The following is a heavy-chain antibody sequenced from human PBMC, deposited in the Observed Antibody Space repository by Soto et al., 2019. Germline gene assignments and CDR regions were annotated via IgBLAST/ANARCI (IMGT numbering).Heavy chain of an antibody. Sequence: QVQLVESGGGVVQPGRSLRLSCAASGFTFSSHGIHWVRQAPGKGLEWVAVIWNDGSNKYYVDSVKGRFTISRDNSKNTLYLQMNSLTVEDTAVYYCARDAGSGIWYVDLWGRGTLVTVSS. CDR3: ARDAGSGIWYVDL. J-gene: IGHJ2*01. CDR2: IWNDGSNK. V-gene: IGHV3-33*01. D-gene: IGHD3-10*01. CDR1: GFTFSSHG.